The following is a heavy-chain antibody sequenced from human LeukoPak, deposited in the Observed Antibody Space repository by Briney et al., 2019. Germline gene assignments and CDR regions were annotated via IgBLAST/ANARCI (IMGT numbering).Heavy chain of an antibody. CDR2: IYYSGST. V-gene: IGHV4-4*02. J-gene: IGHJ4*02. CDR1: GGSISSSNW. Sequence: SGTLSLTCAVSGGSISSSNWWSWVRQPPGKGLEWIGYIYYSGSTYYNPSLKSRVTISVDTSKNQFSLKLSSVTAAETAVDYCARGGDGYNSGPGGDYWGQGTLVTVSS. CDR3: ARGGDGYNSGPGGDY. D-gene: IGHD5-24*01.